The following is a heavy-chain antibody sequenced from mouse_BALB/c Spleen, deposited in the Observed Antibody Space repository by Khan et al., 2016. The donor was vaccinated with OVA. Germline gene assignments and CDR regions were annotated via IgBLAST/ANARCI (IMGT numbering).Heavy chain of an antibody. D-gene: IGHD1-2*01. J-gene: IGHJ3*01. CDR1: GYTFTDYY. Sequence: QVRLQQSGAELARPGASVKLSCKASGYTFTDYYINWVKQRPGQGLEWIGEISPGSGDTYYNEKFKGKATLTADKSSSTVYIQLSSLTAEDSAVYFCARRNYFGYTFAYWGQGTLVTVSA. CDR2: ISPGSGDT. CDR3: ARRNYFGYTFAY. V-gene: IGHV1-77*01.